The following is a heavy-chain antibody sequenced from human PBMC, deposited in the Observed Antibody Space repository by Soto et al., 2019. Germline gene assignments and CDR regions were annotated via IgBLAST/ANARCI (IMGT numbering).Heavy chain of an antibody. CDR1: GFTFSSYA. CDR2: ISGSGGST. CDR3: AKQQGLMVGATVGPPDY. J-gene: IGHJ4*02. Sequence: GGSLRLSCAASGFTFSSYAMSWVRQAPGKGLEWVSAISGSGGSTYYADSVKGRFTISRDNSKNTLYLQMNSLRAEDTAVYYCAKQQGLMVGATVGPPDYWGQGTLVTVSS. D-gene: IGHD1-26*01. V-gene: IGHV3-23*01.